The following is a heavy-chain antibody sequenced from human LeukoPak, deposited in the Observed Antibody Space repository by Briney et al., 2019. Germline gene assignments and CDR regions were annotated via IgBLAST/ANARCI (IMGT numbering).Heavy chain of an antibody. CDR2: ISSSSSTI. CDR3: ARDHRAYSSGSNFDY. D-gene: IGHD6-19*01. CDR1: GFTFSSYA. Sequence: SGGSLRLSCAASGFTFSSYAMSWVRQAPGKGLEWVSYISSSSSTIYYADSVKGRFTISRDNAKNSLYLQMNSLRAEDTAVYYCARDHRAYSSGSNFDYWGQGTLVTVSS. J-gene: IGHJ4*02. V-gene: IGHV3-48*04.